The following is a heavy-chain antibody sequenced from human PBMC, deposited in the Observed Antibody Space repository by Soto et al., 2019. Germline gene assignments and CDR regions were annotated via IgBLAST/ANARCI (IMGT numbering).Heavy chain of an antibody. CDR2: ISSSSSYI. Sequence: GGSLRLSCAASGFTFSSYSMNWVRQAPGKGLEWVSSISSSSSYIYYADSVKGRFTISRDNAKNSLYLQMNSLRAEDTAVYYCARVQLERRASIDYWGQGTLVTVSS. D-gene: IGHD1-1*01. J-gene: IGHJ4*02. CDR3: ARVQLERRASIDY. V-gene: IGHV3-21*01. CDR1: GFTFSSYS.